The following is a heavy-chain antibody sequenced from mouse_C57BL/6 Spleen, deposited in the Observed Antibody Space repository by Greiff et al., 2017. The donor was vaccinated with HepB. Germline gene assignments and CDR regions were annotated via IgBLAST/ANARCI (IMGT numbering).Heavy chain of an antibody. J-gene: IGHJ1*03. CDR2: INPYNGGT. CDR3: ARFPYGSSYGRYFDV. V-gene: IGHV1-19*01. D-gene: IGHD1-1*01. CDR1: GYTFTDYY. Sequence: EVQLQQSGPVLVKPGASVKMSCKASGYTFTDYYMNWVKQSHGKSLEWIGVINPYNGGTSYNQKFKGKATLTVDKSSSTAYMELNSLTSEDSAVYYCARFPYGSSYGRYFDVWGTGTTVTVSS.